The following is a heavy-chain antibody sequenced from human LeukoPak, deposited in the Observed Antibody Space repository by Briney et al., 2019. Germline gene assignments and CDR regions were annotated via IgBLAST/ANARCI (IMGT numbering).Heavy chain of an antibody. Sequence: GRSLRLSCAASGFTLSSYNMNWVRQAPGKGLEWLSYISPSSSIIYYADSVKGRFTSSRDNAKNLLYLQMNSLRDEDTAVYYCARDCGYSYANDCWGQGTLVTVSS. CDR2: ISPSSSII. CDR3: ARDCGYSYANDC. D-gene: IGHD5-18*01. CDR1: GFTLSSYN. J-gene: IGHJ4*02. V-gene: IGHV3-48*02.